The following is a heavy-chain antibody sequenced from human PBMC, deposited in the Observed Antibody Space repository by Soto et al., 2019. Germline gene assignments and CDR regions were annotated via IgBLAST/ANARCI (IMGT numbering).Heavy chain of an antibody. J-gene: IGHJ6*02. V-gene: IGHV4-59*01. D-gene: IGHD2-2*01. Sequence: SETLSLTCTVSGGSISSYYWSWIRQPPGKGLEWIGYIYYSGSTNYNPSLKSRVTISVDTSKNQFSLKLSSVTAADTAVYYCARSMGYCSSTSCYHSQYYYYGMDVWGQGTTVTVS. CDR3: ARSMGYCSSTSCYHSQYYYYGMDV. CDR2: IYYSGST. CDR1: GGSISSYY.